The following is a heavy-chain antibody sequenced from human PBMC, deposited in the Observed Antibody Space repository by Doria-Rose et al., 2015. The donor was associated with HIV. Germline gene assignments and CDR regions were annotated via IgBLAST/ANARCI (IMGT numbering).Heavy chain of an antibody. V-gene: IGHV3-30*18. D-gene: IGHD2-21*02. Sequence: FRFSSYGMHWVRRAPGKGLEWVAVVSFDGSTKKYADSVRGRFTISRGSSKNTLTLQMNSLRTEDTAVYYCAKDQHTDSFYFDSWGQGTLVTVPS. CDR1: FRFSSYG. J-gene: IGHJ4*02. CDR2: VSFDGSTK. CDR3: AKDQHTDSFYFDS.